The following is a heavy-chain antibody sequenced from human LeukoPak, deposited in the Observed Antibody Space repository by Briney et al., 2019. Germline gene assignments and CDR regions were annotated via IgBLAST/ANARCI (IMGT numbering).Heavy chain of an antibody. Sequence: ASVKVSCKASGYTFTGYYMHWVRQAPGQGLEWIGWINPNSGGTNYARKFQGRVTMTRDTSISTAYMELSRLRSDDTAVYYCARDVHGDYGSGWFDPWGQGTLVSVSS. J-gene: IGHJ5*02. V-gene: IGHV1-2*02. CDR1: GYTFTGYY. CDR3: ARDVHGDYGSGWFDP. CDR2: INPNSGGT. D-gene: IGHD4-17*01.